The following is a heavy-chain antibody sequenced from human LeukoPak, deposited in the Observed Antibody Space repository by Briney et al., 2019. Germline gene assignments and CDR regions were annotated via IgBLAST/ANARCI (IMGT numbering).Heavy chain of an antibody. CDR2: VGDST. Sequence: GGSLRLSCAASGFTFRSYVMRWVRQAPGKGLEWVSSVGDSTYYAESVKGRFTISRDNSKNMVYLQMNSLRVEDTAVYYCAKDQVKRYSSSWPYYFDYWGQGTLVTVSS. J-gene: IGHJ4*02. D-gene: IGHD6-13*01. V-gene: IGHV3-23*01. CDR1: GFTFRSYV. CDR3: AKDQVKRYSSSWPYYFDY.